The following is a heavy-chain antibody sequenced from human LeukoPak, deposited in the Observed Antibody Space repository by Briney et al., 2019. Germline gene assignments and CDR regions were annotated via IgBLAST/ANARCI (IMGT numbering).Heavy chain of an antibody. CDR3: ARGAYIYESSGRNAFDI. D-gene: IGHD3-22*01. CDR1: GASISSYY. CDR2: IHTSGST. V-gene: IGHV4-4*07. Sequence: SETLSLTCTVSGASISSYYWSWIRQPAGKGLEWIGRIHTSGSTNYNPSLKSRVTMSVDTSKNQFSLKLSSVTAAATAVYYCARGAYIYESSGRNAFDIWGQGTMVTVSS. J-gene: IGHJ3*02.